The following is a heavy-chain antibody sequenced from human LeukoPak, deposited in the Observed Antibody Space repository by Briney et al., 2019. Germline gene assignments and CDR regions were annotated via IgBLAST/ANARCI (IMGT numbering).Heavy chain of an antibody. D-gene: IGHD4-23*01. J-gene: IGHJ3*02. CDR2: IYYSGNT. Sequence: SETLSLTCAVSGGSISSCYWSWIQHPPGKGLEMMGYIYYSGNTNYNPSLKSRVTITADTSKNQSSLKLSSVTSADTAVYYCARPSKAGTMTTVVMDAFDIWGQGTMVTVSS. V-gene: IGHV4-59*01. CDR1: GGSISSCY. CDR3: ARPSKAGTMTTVVMDAFDI.